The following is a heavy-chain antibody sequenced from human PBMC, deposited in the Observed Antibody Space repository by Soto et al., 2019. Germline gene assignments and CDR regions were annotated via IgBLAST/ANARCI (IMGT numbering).Heavy chain of an antibody. Sequence: GASVKVSCKVSGYTLTELSMHWVRQAPGKGLEWMGGFDPEDGETIYAQKFQGRVTMTEDTSTDTAYMELSSLRSEDTAVYYCATPQSYYYGMDVWGQGTTVTVSS. J-gene: IGHJ6*02. CDR3: ATPQSYYYGMDV. D-gene: IGHD4-4*01. V-gene: IGHV1-24*01. CDR2: FDPEDGET. CDR1: GYTLTELS.